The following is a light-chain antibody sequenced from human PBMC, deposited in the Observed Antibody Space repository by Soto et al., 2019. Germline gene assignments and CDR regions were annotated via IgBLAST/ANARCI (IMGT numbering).Light chain of an antibody. V-gene: IGLV4-69*01. CDR3: QTWGTGIHVV. CDR1: SGHSSYA. Sequence: QSVQTQSPSGSPSLGASVKLTCTLSSGHSSYAIAWHQQQPEKGPRYLMKLDSDGSHTKGDAIPDRFSGSSSGAERYLTISSLQSEDEPDYYCQTWGTGIHVVFGGGTKLTLL. J-gene: IGLJ2*01. CDR2: LDSDGSH.